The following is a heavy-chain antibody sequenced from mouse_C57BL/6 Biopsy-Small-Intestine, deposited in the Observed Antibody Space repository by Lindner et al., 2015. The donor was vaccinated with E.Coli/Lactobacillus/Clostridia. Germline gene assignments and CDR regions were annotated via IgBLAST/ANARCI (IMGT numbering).Heavy chain of an antibody. CDR3: AIPYDGYYEGFAY. CDR2: INPYNGGT. CDR1: GYTFTDYY. Sequence: QLQESGPVLVKPGASVKMSCKASGYTFTDYYMNWVKQSHGKSLEWIGVINPYNGGTSYNQKFKGKATLTVDKSSSTAYMELNSLTSEDSAVYYCAIPYDGYYEGFAYWDQGTLVTVSA. J-gene: IGHJ3*01. V-gene: IGHV1-19*01. D-gene: IGHD2-3*01.